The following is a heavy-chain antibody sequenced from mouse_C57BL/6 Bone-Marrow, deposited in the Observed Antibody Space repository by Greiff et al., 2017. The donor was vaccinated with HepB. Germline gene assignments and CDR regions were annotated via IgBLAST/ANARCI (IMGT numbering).Heavy chain of an antibody. D-gene: IGHD4-1*01. J-gene: IGHJ3*01. CDR3: VTGTWFAY. CDR1: GYTFTSYG. Sequence: VQLVESGAELARPGASVKLSCKASGYTFTSYGISWVKQRTGQGLEWIGEIYPRSGNTYYNEKFKGKATLTADKSSSKAYMELRSLTSEDSAVYFCVTGTWFAYWGQGTLVTVSA. CDR2: IYPRSGNT. V-gene: IGHV1-81*01.